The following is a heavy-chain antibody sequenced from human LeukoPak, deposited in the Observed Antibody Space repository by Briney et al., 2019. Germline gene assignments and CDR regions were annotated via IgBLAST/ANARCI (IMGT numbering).Heavy chain of an antibody. D-gene: IGHD3-22*01. CDR2: IGTAGDT. CDR3: ARGPPRSSGYYSLDY. CDR1: GFTFSSYD. Sequence: GGSLRLSCAASGFTFSSYDMHWVRQATGKGLEWVSAIGTAGDTYYPGSVKGRFTISRENAKNSLYLQMNSLRAGDTAVYYCARGPPRSSGYYSLDYWGQGTLVTVSS. J-gene: IGHJ4*02. V-gene: IGHV3-13*01.